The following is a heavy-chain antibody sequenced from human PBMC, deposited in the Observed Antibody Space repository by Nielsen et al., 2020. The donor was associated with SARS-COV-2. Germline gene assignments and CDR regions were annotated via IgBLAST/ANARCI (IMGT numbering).Heavy chain of an antibody. CDR1: GFSFSTSW. Sequence: GGSLRLSCAASGFSFSTSWMNWVRQGPGKWLEWVANITPDGSMKRHVDSVMGRFTISRDNARDSLYLQMNNLRAEDTAIYYCLQGGASWGQGTLVTVSS. CDR3: LQGGAS. CDR2: ITPDGSMK. D-gene: IGHD1-1*01. V-gene: IGHV3-7*05. J-gene: IGHJ5*02.